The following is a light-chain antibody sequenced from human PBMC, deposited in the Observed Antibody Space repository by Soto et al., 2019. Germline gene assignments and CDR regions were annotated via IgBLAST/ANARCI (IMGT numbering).Light chain of an antibody. V-gene: IGKV3-11*01. CDR2: DAS. Sequence: VLTQAPDTLSVSPGERSTLSCMASQSVSSNLAWYQQKPGQAPRLLIYDASNRATGIPARFSGSGSGTDFTLTISSLEPEDFAVYYCQQRSNWPPTFGQGTRLEIK. CDR3: QQRSNWPPT. J-gene: IGKJ5*01. CDR1: QSVSSN.